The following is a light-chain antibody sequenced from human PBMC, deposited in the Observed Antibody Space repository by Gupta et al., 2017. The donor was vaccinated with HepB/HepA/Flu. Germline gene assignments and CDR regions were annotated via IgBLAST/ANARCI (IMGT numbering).Light chain of an antibody. CDR3: QAWDSSTVV. CDR2: QDS. CDR1: KLGDKY. Sequence: SYELTQPPSVSVSPGQTASITCSGDKLGDKYASWYQQKPGQPPVLVIFQDSQRPSGIPERFSGSNSGNTATLTISGTQAMDEADYYCQAWDSSTVVFGGATSLTVL. V-gene: IGLV3-1*01. J-gene: IGLJ2*01.